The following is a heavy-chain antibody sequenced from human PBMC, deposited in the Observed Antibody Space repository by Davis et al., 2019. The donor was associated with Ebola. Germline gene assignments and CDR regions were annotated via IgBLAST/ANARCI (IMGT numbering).Heavy chain of an antibody. CDR3: ARHVNGDFWYFDL. D-gene: IGHD4-17*01. Sequence: GESLKISCAVSGFTFSSCGMHWVRQAPGKGLEWVAVISYDGSKTYYGDSVKGRFTISRDNSKNTLYLQMNSLRAEDTAVYYCARHVNGDFWYFDLWGRGTRVTVSS. V-gene: IGHV3-30*03. CDR2: ISYDGSKT. CDR1: GFTFSSCG. J-gene: IGHJ2*01.